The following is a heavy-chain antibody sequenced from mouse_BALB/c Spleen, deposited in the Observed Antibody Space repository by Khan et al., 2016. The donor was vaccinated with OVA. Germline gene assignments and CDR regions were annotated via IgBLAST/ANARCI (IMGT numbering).Heavy chain of an antibody. V-gene: IGHV5-6*01. CDR1: GFTFSTYG. D-gene: IGHD1-1*01. CDR3: SRLAYYYNSEGFAY. CDR2: ISTGGTYT. Sequence: EVNLVESGGDLVKPGGSLKLSCAASGFTFSTYGMSWVRQTPEKRLEWVATISTGGTYTYYPDSVKGRFTISRDNAKNTLYLQLRSLKSEDTAIYYCSRLAYYYNSEGFAYWGQGTLVTVSA. J-gene: IGHJ3*01.